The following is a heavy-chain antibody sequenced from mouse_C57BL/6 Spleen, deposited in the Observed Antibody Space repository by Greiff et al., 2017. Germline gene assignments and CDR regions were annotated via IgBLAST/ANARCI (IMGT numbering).Heavy chain of an antibody. V-gene: IGHV14-3*01. CDR3: AHYYGSSDEAMGY. Sequence: EVKLQESVAELVRPGASVKLSCTASGFNIKNTYMHWVKQRPEQGLEWIGRIDPANGNTKYAPKFQGKATITADTSSNTAYLQLSSLTSEDTAIYYCAHYYGSSDEAMGYWGQGTSVTVSS. D-gene: IGHD1-1*01. CDR2: IDPANGNT. J-gene: IGHJ4*01. CDR1: GFNIKNTY.